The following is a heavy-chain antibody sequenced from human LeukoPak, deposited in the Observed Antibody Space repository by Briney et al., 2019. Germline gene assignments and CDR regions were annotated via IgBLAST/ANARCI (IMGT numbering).Heavy chain of an antibody. CDR1: GFTFSNYG. D-gene: IGHD1-1*01. CDR2: IKSKTDGGTT. CDR3: TTGLLAVGTDDPADY. V-gene: IGHV3-15*01. J-gene: IGHJ4*02. Sequence: PGGSLRLSCAASGFTFSNYGMNWVRQAPGKGLEWVGRIKSKTDGGTTDYAAPVKGRFTISRDDSKNTLYLQMNSLKTEDTAVYYCTTGLLAVGTDDPADYWGQGTLVTVSS.